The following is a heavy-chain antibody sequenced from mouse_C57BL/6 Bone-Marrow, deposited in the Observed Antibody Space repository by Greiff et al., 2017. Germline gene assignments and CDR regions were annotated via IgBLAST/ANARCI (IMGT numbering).Heavy chain of an antibody. V-gene: IGHV10-3*01. CDR2: IRSKSSNYAT. D-gene: IGHD1-1*01. CDR1: GFTFNTYA. CDR3: GLLLRYRGFAY. J-gene: IGHJ3*01. Sequence: VQLQESGGGLVQPKGSLKLSCAASGFTFNTYAMHWVRQAPGKGLEWVARIRSKSSNYATYYADSVKDRFTISRDDSQSMLYLQMNNLKTEDTAMYYCGLLLRYRGFAYWGQGTLVTVSA.